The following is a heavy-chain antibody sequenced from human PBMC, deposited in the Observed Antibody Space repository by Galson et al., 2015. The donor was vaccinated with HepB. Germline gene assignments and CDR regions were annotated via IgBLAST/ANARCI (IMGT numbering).Heavy chain of an antibody. J-gene: IGHJ3*02. D-gene: IGHD3-22*01. V-gene: IGHV4-61*01. CDR3: ARDTYYDSSGYGYDAFDI. Sequence: LSLTCTVSGGSVSSGSYYWSWIRQPPGKGLEWIGYIYYSGSTNYNPSLKSRVAISVDTSKNQFSLKLSSVTAADTAVYYCARDTYYDSSGYGYDAFDIWGQGTMVTVSS. CDR2: IYYSGST. CDR1: GGSVSSGSYY.